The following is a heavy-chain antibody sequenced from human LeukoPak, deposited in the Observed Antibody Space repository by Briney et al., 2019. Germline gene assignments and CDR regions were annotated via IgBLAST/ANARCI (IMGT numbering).Heavy chain of an antibody. J-gene: IGHJ4*02. CDR1: GDLISIHSDY. CDR3: AREYSGFDY. CDR2: SYHFGST. Sequence: SETLSLTCTVSGDLISIHSDYKWTWIRQPPGKGLEWIGYSYHFGSTNYNPSLKSRVTISVDTSKNQFSLKLTSVTAADTAVYYCAREYSGFDYWGQGTLVTVFS. V-gene: IGHV4-61*08. D-gene: IGHD5-12*01.